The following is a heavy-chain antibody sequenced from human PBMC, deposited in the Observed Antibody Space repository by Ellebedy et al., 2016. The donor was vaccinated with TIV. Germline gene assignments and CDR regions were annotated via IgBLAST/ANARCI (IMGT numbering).Heavy chain of an antibody. V-gene: IGHV4-59*01. CDR3: ARIPWGYGMDV. J-gene: IGHJ6*02. Sequence: PGGSLRLSCTVSGGSISGYYWNWIRQPPGKGLEWIGYVHHSGSTDYNPSLKSRVTVSVETSKNQFSLKLNSVTAADTAVYFCARIPWGYGMDVWGQGTTVTVSS. CDR1: GGSISGYY. CDR2: VHHSGST. D-gene: IGHD7-27*01.